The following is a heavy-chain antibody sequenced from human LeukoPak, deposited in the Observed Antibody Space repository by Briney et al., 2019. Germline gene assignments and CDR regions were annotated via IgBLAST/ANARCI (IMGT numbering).Heavy chain of an antibody. CDR2: IYTAGST. CDR1: GFTVSSKY. J-gene: IGHJ6*02. V-gene: IGHV3-53*01. CDR3: ANDAAQQQLSNLFYGMDV. Sequence: GGSLRLSCAASGFTVSSKYMSWVRQAPGKGLEWVSVIYTAGSTHYADSVKGRFTISRDNSKNTLYLQMSSLRAEDTAVYYCANDAAQQQLSNLFYGMDVWGQGTTVTVSS. D-gene: IGHD6-13*01.